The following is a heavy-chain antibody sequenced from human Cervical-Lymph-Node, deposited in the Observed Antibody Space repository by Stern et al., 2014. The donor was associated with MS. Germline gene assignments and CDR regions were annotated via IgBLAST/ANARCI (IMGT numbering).Heavy chain of an antibody. V-gene: IGHV3-9*01. CDR3: AKTLGRSYHDPFDM. CDR2: ISWNGDSR. Sequence: EVQLVESGGGLVQPGRSLRLSWVASGFTFDDYAMHWVRQAPGQGLEWVSGISWNGDSRNSSSSVKAVVHISRDNAQTSLYLQMSSLRPEDTAVYYCAKTLGRSYHDPFDMWGQGTMVIVSS. J-gene: IGHJ3*02. D-gene: IGHD3-16*02. CDR1: GFTFDDYA.